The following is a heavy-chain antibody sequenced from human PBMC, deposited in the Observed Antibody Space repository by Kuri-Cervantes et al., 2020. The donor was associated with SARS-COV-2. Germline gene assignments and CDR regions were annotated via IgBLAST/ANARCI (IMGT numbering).Heavy chain of an antibody. V-gene: IGHV1-8*02. Sequence: ASVKVSCKASGYTFTSYDINWVRQATGQGLEWMGWMNPNSGNTGYAQKFQGRVTMTRNTSISTAYMELRSLRSDDTAVYYCARSCLEWLNYYYYYYMDVWGKGTTVTVSS. CDR3: ARSCLEWLNYYYYYYMDV. J-gene: IGHJ6*03. CDR1: GYTFTSYD. CDR2: MNPNSGNT. D-gene: IGHD3-3*01.